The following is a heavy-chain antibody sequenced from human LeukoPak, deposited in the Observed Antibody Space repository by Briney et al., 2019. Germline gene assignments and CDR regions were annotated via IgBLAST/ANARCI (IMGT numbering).Heavy chain of an antibody. J-gene: IGHJ4*02. CDR3: ARDYSSGWYTLHFDY. Sequence: GGSLRLSCAASGFTFSSYGMHWVRQAPGKGLEWVAVIWYDGSNKYYADSVKGRFTISRDNSKNTLYLQMNSLRAEDTAVYYCARDYSSGWYTLHFDYWGQGTLVTVSS. CDR2: IWYDGSNK. V-gene: IGHV3-33*01. CDR1: GFTFSSYG. D-gene: IGHD6-19*01.